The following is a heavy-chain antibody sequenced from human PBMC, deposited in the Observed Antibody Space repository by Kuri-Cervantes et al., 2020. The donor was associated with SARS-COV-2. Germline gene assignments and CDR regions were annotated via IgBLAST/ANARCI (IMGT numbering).Heavy chain of an antibody. J-gene: IGHJ3*01. Sequence: GESLKISCEVSGVTFSGEAMSWVRQAPGKGLEWVANIKQDGSEKYYVDSVKGRFTISRDNAKNSLYLQMNSLRAEDTAVYYCAKIAHVVVIAGAFDLWGQGTMVTVSS. CDR3: AKIAHVVVIAGAFDL. D-gene: IGHD2-21*01. CDR2: IKQDGSEK. V-gene: IGHV3-7*03. CDR1: GVTFSGEA.